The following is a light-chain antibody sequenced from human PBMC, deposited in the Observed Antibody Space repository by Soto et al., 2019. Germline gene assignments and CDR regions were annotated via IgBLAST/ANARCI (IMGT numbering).Light chain of an antibody. Sequence: EVVFMLSPGTRSLSPCEGASVSFTCTKSVSNNDLAGYQQQSRQAPRLLIYGASSRAAAIPDRFSGSGSGTEFTLPISSLQPEDFAVSYCQQYNNWPPWTFGQGTKV. CDR1: KSVSNN. J-gene: IGKJ1*01. CDR2: GAS. V-gene: IGKV3D-15*01. CDR3: QQYNNWPPWT.